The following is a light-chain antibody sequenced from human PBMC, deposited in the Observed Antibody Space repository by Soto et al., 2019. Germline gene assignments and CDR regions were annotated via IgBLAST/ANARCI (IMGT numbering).Light chain of an antibody. CDR3: QQYSSSPIT. CDR1: QSVRNSY. V-gene: IGKV3-20*01. J-gene: IGKJ5*01. Sequence: EIVLTQSPGILSLSPGERATLSCRASQSVRNSYLAWYQQKPGQAPRLLIYGASSRAIGIPDRFSGSGSATDFTLTISRLEPEDFAVYFCQQYSSSPITFGQGTRLQIE. CDR2: GAS.